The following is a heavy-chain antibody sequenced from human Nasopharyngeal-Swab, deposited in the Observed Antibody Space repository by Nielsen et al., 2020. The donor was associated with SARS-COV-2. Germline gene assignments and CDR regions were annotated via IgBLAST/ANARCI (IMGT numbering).Heavy chain of an antibody. D-gene: IGHD3-10*01. CDR2: IDPSDSYS. V-gene: IGHV5-10-1*01. Sequence: GESLKISCKGSGYSFSSYWISWVRQMPGNGLEWMGIIDPSDSYSNYSPSFQGHVTISVDKSLSTAFLQWSSLKASDTAVYYCARRSFYYGSGTVRGMDVWGQGTTVTVSS. CDR3: ARRSFYYGSGTVRGMDV. J-gene: IGHJ6*02. CDR1: GYSFSSYW.